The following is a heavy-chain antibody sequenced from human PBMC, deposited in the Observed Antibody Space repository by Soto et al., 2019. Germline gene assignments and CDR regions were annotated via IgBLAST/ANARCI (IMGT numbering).Heavy chain of an antibody. CDR1: GFTFSNAW. CDR2: IKSKTDGGTT. D-gene: IGHD3-16*02. CDR3: TTENDYVWGSYRYPGLR. J-gene: IGHJ4*02. V-gene: IGHV3-15*01. Sequence: PGGSLRLSCAASGFTFSNAWMSRVRQAPGKGLEWVGRIKSKTDGGTTDYAAPVKGRFTISRDDSKNTLYLQMNSLKTEDTAVYYCTTENDYVWGSYRYPGLRWGQGTLVTVSS.